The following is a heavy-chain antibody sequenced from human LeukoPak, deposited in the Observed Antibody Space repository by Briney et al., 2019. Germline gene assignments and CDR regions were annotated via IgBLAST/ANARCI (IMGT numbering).Heavy chain of an antibody. CDR3: ASNPVDTAMVIFDY. D-gene: IGHD5-18*01. CDR2: IYYSGST. V-gene: IGHV4-59*11. J-gene: IGHJ4*02. CDR1: GGSISSHY. Sequence: SETLSLTCTVSGGSISSHYWSWIRQPPGKGLEWIGYIYYSGSTNYNPSLKSRVTISVDTSKNQLSLKLSSVTAADTAVYYCASNPVDTAMVIFDYWGQGTLVTVSS.